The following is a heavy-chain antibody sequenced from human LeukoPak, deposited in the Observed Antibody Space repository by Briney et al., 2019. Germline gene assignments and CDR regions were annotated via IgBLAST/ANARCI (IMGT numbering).Heavy chain of an antibody. V-gene: IGHV1-69*04. CDR2: IIPIFGIA. D-gene: IGHD3-22*01. J-gene: IGHJ4*02. CDR1: GGTFSSYA. Sequence: SVKVSCKASGGTFSSYAISWVRQAPGQGLEWMGRIIPIFGIANYAQKFQGRVTITADKSTSTAYMELSSLRSEDTAVYYCARALHSSGLFDYWGQGTLVTVFS. CDR3: ARALHSSGLFDY.